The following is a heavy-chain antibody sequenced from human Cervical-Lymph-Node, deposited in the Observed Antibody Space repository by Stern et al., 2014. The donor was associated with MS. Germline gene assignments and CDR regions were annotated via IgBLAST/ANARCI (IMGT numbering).Heavy chain of an antibody. CDR2: ISPSGDT. Sequence: VQLVESGPGLVKPSETLSLTCAVSGGSISSRYWGWIRQPPGKGLEWIGLISPSGDTKYNPSLTRRGTISLDTSKNQFSLQVTSGTAADTAVYYCARLSTAVDFWGQGTLVTVSS. J-gene: IGHJ4*02. CDR1: GGSISSRY. CDR3: ARLSTAVDF. V-gene: IGHV4-59*08.